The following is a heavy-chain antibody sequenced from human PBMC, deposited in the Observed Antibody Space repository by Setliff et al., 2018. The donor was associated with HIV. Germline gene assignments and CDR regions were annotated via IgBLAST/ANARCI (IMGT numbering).Heavy chain of an antibody. J-gene: IGHJ3*02. Sequence: PGGSLRLSCAASDFSLSSFTRHTMNWVRLVPGKGLEWVSSIGSDGDYIYYADSVRGRFTISRDNAKNSLSLQMNSLRAEDTALYYCARVDATDEAFGMWGQGTMVTVSS. CDR1: DFSLSSFTRHT. CDR3: ARVDATDEAFGM. CDR2: IGSDGDYI. V-gene: IGHV3-21*06.